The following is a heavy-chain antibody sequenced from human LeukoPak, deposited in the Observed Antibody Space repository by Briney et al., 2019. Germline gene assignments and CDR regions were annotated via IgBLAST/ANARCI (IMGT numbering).Heavy chain of an antibody. CDR2: MNPNSGNT. CDR1: GYTFTSYD. J-gene: IGHJ5*02. CDR3: ARESYEYWFDP. D-gene: IGHD3-22*01. V-gene: IGHV1-8*01. Sequence: ASVKVSCKASGYTFTSYDIKWVRQATGQGLEWMGWMNPNSGNTGYSQKFQGRVTMTRNTSISTAYMELSSLRSADTAVYYCARESYEYWFDPWGQGTLVTVSS.